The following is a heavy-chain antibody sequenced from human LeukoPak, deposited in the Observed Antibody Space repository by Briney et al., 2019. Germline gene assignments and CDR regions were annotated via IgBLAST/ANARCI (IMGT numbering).Heavy chain of an antibody. V-gene: IGHV4-59*08. D-gene: IGHD3-22*01. CDR3: ARSGYYYDSSGYYV. J-gene: IGHJ4*02. CDR2: IYYSGST. CDR1: GGSISSYY. Sequence: PSETLSLTCTVSGGSISSYYWSWIRQPPGKGLEWIGYIYYSGSTNYNPSLKSRVTISVDTPKDQFSLKLSSVTAADTAVYYCARSGYYYDSSGYYVWGQGTLVTVSS.